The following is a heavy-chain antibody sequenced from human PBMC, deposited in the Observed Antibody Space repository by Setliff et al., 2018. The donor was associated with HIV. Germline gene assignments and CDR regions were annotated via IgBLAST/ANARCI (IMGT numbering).Heavy chain of an antibody. CDR1: GVSLSGYY. CDR3: ARGRDYVWGNYLYTVGGAFDI. V-gene: IGHV4-34*01. Sequence: SETLSLTCAVYGVSLSGYYWSWIRQPPGKGLEWIGEIDHSGNTNYNPSLKSRVTVSIDTSKTQFSLNLSSVTAADTAMYYCARGRDYVWGNYLYTVGGAFDIWGQGTMVTVSS. J-gene: IGHJ3*02. D-gene: IGHD3-16*02. CDR2: IDHSGNT.